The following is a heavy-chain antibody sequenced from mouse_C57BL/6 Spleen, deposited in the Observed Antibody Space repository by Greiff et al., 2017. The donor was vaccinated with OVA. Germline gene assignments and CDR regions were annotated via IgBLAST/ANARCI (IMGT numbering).Heavy chain of an antibody. CDR3: ARITTVVAKGYYFDY. D-gene: IGHD1-1*01. Sequence: EVQLVESGGDLVKPGGSLKLSCAASGFTFSSYGMSWVRQTPDKRLEWVATISSGGSYTYYPDSVKGRFTISRDNAKNTLYLQMSSLKSEDTAMYYCARITTVVAKGYYFDYWGQGTTLTVSS. J-gene: IGHJ2*01. CDR1: GFTFSSYG. V-gene: IGHV5-6*01. CDR2: ISSGGSYT.